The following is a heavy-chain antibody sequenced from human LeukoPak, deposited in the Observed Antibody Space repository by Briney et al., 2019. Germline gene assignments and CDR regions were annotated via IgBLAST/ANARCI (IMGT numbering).Heavy chain of an antibody. V-gene: IGHV3-7*04. CDR1: GFTFSSYW. Sequence: PGGSLRLSCAASGFTFSSYWMSWVRQAPGKGLEWVANIKQDGSEKYYVDSVKGRFTISRDNAKNSLYLQMNSLRAEDTAVYYCVRVVRGVIRAFDIWGQGTMVTASS. CDR2: IKQDGSEK. D-gene: IGHD3-10*01. J-gene: IGHJ3*02. CDR3: VRVVRGVIRAFDI.